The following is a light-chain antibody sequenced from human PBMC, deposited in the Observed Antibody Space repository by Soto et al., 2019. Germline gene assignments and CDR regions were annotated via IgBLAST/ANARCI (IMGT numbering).Light chain of an antibody. CDR1: QSVSSY. CDR2: GAS. Sequence: EIVLTQSPATLSLSPGERATLSCRASQSVSSYLAWYQQKPGQAPRLLIYGASTRATAIPDRFSGSGSGTEFTLTISSLQSEDFAVYYCQQYKNWPRTFGQGTKVEIK. CDR3: QQYKNWPRT. J-gene: IGKJ1*01. V-gene: IGKV3-15*01.